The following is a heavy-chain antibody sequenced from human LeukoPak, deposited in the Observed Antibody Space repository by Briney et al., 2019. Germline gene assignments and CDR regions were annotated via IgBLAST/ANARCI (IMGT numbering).Heavy chain of an antibody. CDR3: ASCGYSYGYYYYYYMDV. D-gene: IGHD5-18*01. CDR1: GFTFSSYS. J-gene: IGHJ6*03. Sequence: PGGSLRLSCAASGFTFSSYSMNWVRQAPGKGLEWVSSISSSSSYIYYADSVKGRFTISRDNAKNSLYLQMNSLRAEDTAVYYCASCGYSYGYYYYYYMDVWGKGTTVTVSS. CDR2: ISSSSSYI. V-gene: IGHV3-21*01.